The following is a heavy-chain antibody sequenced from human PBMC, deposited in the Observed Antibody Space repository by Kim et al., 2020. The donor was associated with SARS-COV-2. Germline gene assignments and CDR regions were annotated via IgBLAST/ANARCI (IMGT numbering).Heavy chain of an antibody. J-gene: IGHJ5*02. CDR3: ARGHLNFPLIP. D-gene: IGHD3-10*01. V-gene: IGHV1-8*01. CDR2: MNPNSGNT. Sequence: ASVKVSCKASGYTFTSYDINWVRQATGQGLEWMGWMNPNSGNTGYAQNFQGRVTMTSNISISTAYMELSSLRSEDTAVYYCARGHLNFPLIPWGQGTLVTVSS. CDR1: GYTFTSYD.